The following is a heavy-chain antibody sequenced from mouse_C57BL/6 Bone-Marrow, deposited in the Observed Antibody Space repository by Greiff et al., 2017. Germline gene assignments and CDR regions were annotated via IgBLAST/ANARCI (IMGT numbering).Heavy chain of an antibody. V-gene: IGHV1-55*01. Sequence: QVQLQQPGAELVKPGASVKMSCKASGYTFTSYWITWVKQRPGQGLEWIGDIYPGSGSTNYNEKFKSKATLSVDTSSITAFMQLRSLTSEDSAVYYCASTNYSNYWYFYVWGTGTTVTVTS. CDR2: IYPGSGST. J-gene: IGHJ1*03. CDR1: GYTFTSYW. CDR3: ASTNYSNYWYFYV. D-gene: IGHD2-5*01.